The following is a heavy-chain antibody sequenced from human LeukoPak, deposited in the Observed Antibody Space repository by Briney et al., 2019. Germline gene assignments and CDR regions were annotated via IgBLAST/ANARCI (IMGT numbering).Heavy chain of an antibody. Sequence: GGSLRLSCAASGFSFSRYWMRWVRQAPGKGLVQVPNIKQDGSEKYYVDSVKGRFTISRDNAKNSLYLQMNSLRAEDTAVYYCARSKYYYDSSGYYNYWGQGTLVTVSS. CDR3: ARSKYYYDSSGYYNY. J-gene: IGHJ4*02. V-gene: IGHV3-7*01. D-gene: IGHD3-22*01. CDR2: IKQDGSEK. CDR1: GFSFSRYW.